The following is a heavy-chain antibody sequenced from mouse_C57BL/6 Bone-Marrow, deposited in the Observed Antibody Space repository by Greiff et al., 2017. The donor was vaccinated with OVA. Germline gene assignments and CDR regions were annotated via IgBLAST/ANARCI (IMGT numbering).Heavy chain of an antibody. J-gene: IGHJ3*01. CDR2: ILPGSGST. D-gene: IGHD2-1*01. CDR1: GYTFTGYW. V-gene: IGHV1-9*01. CDR3: APLYYGNYAFAY. Sequence: VQLQQSGAELMKPGASVKLSCKATGYTFTGYWIEWVKQRPGHGLEWIGEILPGSGSTNYNEKFKGKATFTADTSSNTAYMQLSILTTEDSAIYYCAPLYYGNYAFAYWGQGTLVTVSA.